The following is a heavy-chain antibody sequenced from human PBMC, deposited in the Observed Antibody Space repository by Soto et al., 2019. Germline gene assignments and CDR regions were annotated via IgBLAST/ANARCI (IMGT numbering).Heavy chain of an antibody. V-gene: IGHV1-69*13. D-gene: IGHD2-2*01. CDR2: IIPIFGTA. CDR1: GGTFSSYA. J-gene: IGHJ6*02. CDR3: ARVVVPAAIYYYGMDV. Sequence: GASVKVSCKASGGTFSSYAISWVRQAPGQGLEWMGGIIPIFGTANYAQKFQGRVTITADESTSTAYMELSSLRSEDTAVYYCARVVVPAAIYYYGMDVWGQGTTVTVSS.